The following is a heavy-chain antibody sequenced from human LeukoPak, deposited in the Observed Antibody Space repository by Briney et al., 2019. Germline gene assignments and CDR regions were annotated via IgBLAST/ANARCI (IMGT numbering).Heavy chain of an antibody. Sequence: GGSLRLSCAASGFTFSSYSMNWVRQAPGKGLDWVSYISSSSGTIYYADSVKGRFTISRDNAKNSLYLQMNSLRAEDSAVYYCARDPPLYGDHNYFDYWGQGTLVTVSS. J-gene: IGHJ4*02. D-gene: IGHD4-17*01. V-gene: IGHV3-48*04. CDR3: ARDPPLYGDHNYFDY. CDR2: ISSSSGTI. CDR1: GFTFSSYS.